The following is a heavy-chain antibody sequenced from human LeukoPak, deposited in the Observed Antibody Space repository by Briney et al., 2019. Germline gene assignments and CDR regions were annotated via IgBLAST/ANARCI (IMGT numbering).Heavy chain of an antibody. CDR3: ARAGYCSGGSCYLSYFDY. V-gene: IGHV3-30*04. CDR1: GFTFSSYA. J-gene: IGHJ4*02. D-gene: IGHD2-15*01. Sequence: GGSLRLSCAASGFTFSSYAMHWVRQAPDKGLEWVAVISYDGSNKYYADSVKGRFTLSRDNSKNTLYLQMNSLRAEDTAVYYCARAGYCSGGSCYLSYFDYWGQGTLVTVSS. CDR2: ISYDGSNK.